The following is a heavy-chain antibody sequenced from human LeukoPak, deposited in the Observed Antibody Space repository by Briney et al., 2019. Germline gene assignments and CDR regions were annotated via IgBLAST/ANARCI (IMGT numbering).Heavy chain of an antibody. CDR1: GGSFSGYY. V-gene: IGHV4-34*01. D-gene: IGHD3-10*01. CDR3: ARVLPMYYYGSGRPRGHWFDP. J-gene: IGHJ5*02. CDR2: INHSGST. Sequence: SETLSLTCAVYGGSFSGYYWSWIRQPPGKGLEWIGEINHSGSTNYNPSLKSRVTISVDTSKNQFSLKLSSVTAADTAVYYCARVLPMYYYGSGRPRGHWFDPWGQGTLVTVSS.